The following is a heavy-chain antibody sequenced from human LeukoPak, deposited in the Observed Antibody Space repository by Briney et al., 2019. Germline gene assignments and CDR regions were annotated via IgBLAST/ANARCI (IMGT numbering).Heavy chain of an antibody. J-gene: IGHJ4*02. CDR1: GGSISSYY. Sequence: SETLSLTCTVSGGSISSYYWSWIRQPPGKGLEWIGYIYYSGSTNYNPSLKSRVTISVDTSKNQFSLKLSSVTAADTAVYYCARVYYYGSGSYYNGGYYFDYWGQGTLVTVSS. CDR2: IYYSGST. V-gene: IGHV4-59*01. D-gene: IGHD3-10*01. CDR3: ARVYYYGSGSYYNGGYYFDY.